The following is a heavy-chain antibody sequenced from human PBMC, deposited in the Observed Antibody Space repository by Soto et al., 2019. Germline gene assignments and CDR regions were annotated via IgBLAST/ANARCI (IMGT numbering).Heavy chain of an antibody. J-gene: IGHJ5*02. D-gene: IGHD5-12*01. V-gene: IGHV1-69*02. CDR1: GGTFSSYT. Sequence: SVKVSCKASGGTFSSYTISWVRQAPGQGLEWMGRIIPILGIANYAQKFQGRVTITADKSTSTAYMELSSLRSEDTAVYYCASPGYSGYDLMGQNWFDPWGQGTLVTVSS. CDR3: ASPGYSGYDLMGQNWFDP. CDR2: IIPILGIA.